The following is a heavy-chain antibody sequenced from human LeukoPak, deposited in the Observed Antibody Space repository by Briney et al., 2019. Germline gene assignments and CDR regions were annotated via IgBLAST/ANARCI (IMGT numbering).Heavy chain of an antibody. CDR3: ARLYSTGCYGGPDY. V-gene: IGHV3-7*01. CDR2: IKEDGSET. J-gene: IGHJ4*02. CDR1: GFSFSSHW. Sequence: PGGSLRLSCGGSGFSFSSHWMSWVRQAPGKGLEWVANIKEDGSETFYVDSVKGRFTVSRDNTENSLYLQMSSLRAEDTAVYYCARLYSTGCYGGPDYWGQGTLVAVSS. D-gene: IGHD6-19*01.